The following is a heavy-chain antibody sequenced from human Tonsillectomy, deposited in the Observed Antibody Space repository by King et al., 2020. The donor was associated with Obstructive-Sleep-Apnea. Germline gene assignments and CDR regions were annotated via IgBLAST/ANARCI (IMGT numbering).Heavy chain of an antibody. J-gene: IGHJ4*02. CDR1: GFIFRDYS. V-gene: IGHV3-48*01. Sequence: VQLVESGGGSVQPGGSLRLSCVGSGFIFRDYSMNLVRQAPGKGLEWISYISSGGGTILCADAVKGRFTVSKDDAENSLYLQMDSLRVEDTAVYFCARDRDWSFDYWGQGTLVTVS. CDR2: ISSGGGTI. D-gene: IGHD3-9*01. CDR3: ARDRDWSFDY.